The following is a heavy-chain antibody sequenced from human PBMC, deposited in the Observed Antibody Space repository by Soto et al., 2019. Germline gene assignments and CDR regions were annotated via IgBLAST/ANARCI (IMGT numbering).Heavy chain of an antibody. J-gene: IGHJ4*02. CDR1: GFTFSKAW. D-gene: IGHD1-26*01. CDR2: IKSKTDGGTM. Sequence: EVQVVESGGGLVKPGGSLRLSCAASGFTFSKAWMNWVRQAPGKGLEWVGRIKSKTDGGTMYYAAPVRGRFTISRDDSKNTLYLQMNNLETEDTAVDYFDTDSRGRWAPSIDYWGQGTLVTVSS. CDR3: DTDSRGRWAPSIDY. V-gene: IGHV3-15*01.